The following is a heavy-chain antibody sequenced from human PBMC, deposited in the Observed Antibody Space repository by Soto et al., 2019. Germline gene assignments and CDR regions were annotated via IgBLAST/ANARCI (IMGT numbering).Heavy chain of an antibody. V-gene: IGHV3-30*03. Sequence: GGSLRLSCAASGFTFSSYGMHWVRQAPGKGLEWVAVISYDGRNKNYADSVKGRFTISREYLQMNNLRAEDTAVYYCVRPAIGGFDYWGQGTAVTVSS. J-gene: IGHJ4*02. CDR2: ISYDGRNK. D-gene: IGHD3-10*01. CDR1: GFTFSSYG. CDR3: VRPAIGGFDY.